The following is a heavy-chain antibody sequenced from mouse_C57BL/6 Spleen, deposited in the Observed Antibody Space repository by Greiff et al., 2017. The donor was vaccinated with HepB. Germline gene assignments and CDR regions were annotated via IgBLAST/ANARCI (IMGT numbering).Heavy chain of an antibody. Sequence: VKLQESGAELVKPGASVKISCKASGYAFSSYWMNWVKQRPGKGLEWIGQIYPGDGDTNYNGKFKGKAKLTADKSSSTAYMQLSSLTSEDSAVYFCARSATVVASYYFDYWGQGTTLTVSS. CDR1: GYAFSSYW. V-gene: IGHV1-80*01. CDR3: ARSATVVASYYFDY. J-gene: IGHJ2*01. CDR2: IYPGDGDT. D-gene: IGHD1-1*01.